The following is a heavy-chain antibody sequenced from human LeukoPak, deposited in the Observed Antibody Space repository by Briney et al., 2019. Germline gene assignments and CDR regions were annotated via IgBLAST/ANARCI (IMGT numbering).Heavy chain of an antibody. V-gene: IGHV4-34*01. D-gene: IGHD3-10*01. CDR3: ARIARFGELLYYFDY. CDR1: GGSFSGYY. Sequence: SETLSLTCAVYGGSFSGYYWSWIRQPPGKGLEWIGEINHSGSTNYNPSLKSRVTISVDTSKNQFSLKLSSVTAADTAVYYCARIARFGELLYYFDYWGQGTLVTVSS. CDR2: INHSGST. J-gene: IGHJ4*02.